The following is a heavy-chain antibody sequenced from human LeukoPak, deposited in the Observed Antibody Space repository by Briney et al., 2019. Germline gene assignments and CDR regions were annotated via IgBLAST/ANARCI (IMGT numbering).Heavy chain of an antibody. D-gene: IGHD3-3*01. CDR2: ITASGYST. CDR1: GVTFSDYA. J-gene: IGHJ4*02. V-gene: IGHV3-23*01. CDR3: AKGPGSDFWSGSYPFDY. Sequence: GGSLGLSCVASGVTFSDYAMNWVRQAPGKGLEWVSAITASGYSTYYADSVKGRFTISRDNSRNTLYLQMNSLRADDTAVYYCAKGPGSDFWSGSYPFDYWGQGTLVTVSS.